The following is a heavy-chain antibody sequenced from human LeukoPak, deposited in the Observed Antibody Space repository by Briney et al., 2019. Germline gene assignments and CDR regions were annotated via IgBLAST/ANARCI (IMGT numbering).Heavy chain of an antibody. CDR2: IYYSGST. CDR3: ARGLPNCSGGSCYYYYYYMDI. CDR1: GGSISSYY. J-gene: IGHJ6*03. Sequence: SETLSLTCTVSGGSISSYYWSWIRQPPGKGLEWIGYIYYSGSTNYNPSLKSRVTISVDTSKNQFSLKLSSVTAADTAVYYCARGLPNCSGGSCYYYYYYMDIWGKGTTVTVSS. V-gene: IGHV4-59*01. D-gene: IGHD2-15*01.